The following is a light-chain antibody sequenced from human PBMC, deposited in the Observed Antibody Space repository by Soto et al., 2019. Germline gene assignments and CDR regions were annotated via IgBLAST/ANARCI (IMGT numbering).Light chain of an antibody. CDR3: QQLYTLPFT. CDR2: EAS. Sequence: DIQLTQSPSLLSASIGDRVTITCRASHDISTFLAWYQQKPGKAPKLLIYEASTLQSGVPSRFSGSGSVTEFTLTISGLLPEDFAAYHCQQLYTLPFTFGQGTRL. J-gene: IGKJ5*01. V-gene: IGKV1-9*01. CDR1: HDISTF.